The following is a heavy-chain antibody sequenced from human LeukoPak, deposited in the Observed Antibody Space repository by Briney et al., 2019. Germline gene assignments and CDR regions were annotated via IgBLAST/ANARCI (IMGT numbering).Heavy chain of an antibody. V-gene: IGHV3-23*01. CDR1: GFTFNNYA. J-gene: IGHJ4*02. CDR3: ARDYPTSGIVTIFDC. Sequence: PVGSLRLSCASSGFTFNNYAMTWVRQAPGKGQEWVSSITASGGSTYCADSVKGRFTISRDNSKNTLYLQMSSLRAEDTAVYYCARDYPTSGIVTIFDCWGQGTLVTVSS. CDR2: ITASGGST. D-gene: IGHD1-1*01.